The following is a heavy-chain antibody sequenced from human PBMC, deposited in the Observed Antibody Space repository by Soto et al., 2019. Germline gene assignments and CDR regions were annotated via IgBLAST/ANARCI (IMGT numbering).Heavy chain of an antibody. CDR1: GYTFTSYG. CDR3: VRRHVSATGIDWFDP. CDR2: INAANGDT. J-gene: IGHJ5*02. D-gene: IGHD6-13*01. V-gene: IGHV1-3*01. Sequence: ASVKVSCKASGYTFTSYGIHWVRQAPGQRLEWMGWINAANGDTKYSPKFQGRATITRDTSASTAYMELSSLRSEDTAVYYCVRRHVSATGIDWFDPWGQGTLVTSPQ.